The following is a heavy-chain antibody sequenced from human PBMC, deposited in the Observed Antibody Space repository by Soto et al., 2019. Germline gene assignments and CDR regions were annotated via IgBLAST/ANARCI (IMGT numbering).Heavy chain of an antibody. Sequence: PSETLSLTCSVSGGSISSGDYYWSWVRQHPGKGLEWIGYIFYSGSTYYNPSLKSRVTISVDTSKNQFSLKLSSVTAADTAVYYCARGGSGDIVVVAAIDYWGQGTLVTVS. CDR2: IFYSGST. CDR1: GGSISSGDYY. V-gene: IGHV4-31*03. D-gene: IGHD2-15*01. CDR3: ARGGSGDIVVVAAIDY. J-gene: IGHJ4*02.